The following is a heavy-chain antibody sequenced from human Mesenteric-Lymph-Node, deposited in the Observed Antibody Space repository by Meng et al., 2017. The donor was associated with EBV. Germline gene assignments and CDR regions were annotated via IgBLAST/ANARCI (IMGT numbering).Heavy chain of an antibody. Sequence: QGQLRQWGAGLLKPSETLPLTCAVNGGSLSGAYCNWIRQPPGKGLEWMGEIIHGGIPSYNPSLKSRVTISIDTSKNQLSLMLSSVTDADTAVYYCARRPTGIDYWGQGTLVTVSS. CDR3: ARRPTGIDY. J-gene: IGHJ4*02. CDR2: IIHGGIP. V-gene: IGHV4-34*12. D-gene: IGHD2-8*02. CDR1: GGSLSGAY.